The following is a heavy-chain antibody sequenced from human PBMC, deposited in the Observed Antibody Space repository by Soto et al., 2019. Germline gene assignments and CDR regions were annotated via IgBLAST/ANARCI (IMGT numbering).Heavy chain of an antibody. Sequence: QVQLQESGPGLVKPSQTLSLTCSVSGGSISSGDYFWSWIRQFPGKGLEWTGHIYDSASTYYNPSLKSRVTISADTSKNQFSLKLSSVTAADTAVYYCARGGGSSWNFYYFDSWGQGTLVPVSS. CDR1: GGSISSGDYF. J-gene: IGHJ4*02. D-gene: IGHD6-13*01. CDR3: ARGGGSSWNFYYFDS. V-gene: IGHV4-31*03. CDR2: IYDSAST.